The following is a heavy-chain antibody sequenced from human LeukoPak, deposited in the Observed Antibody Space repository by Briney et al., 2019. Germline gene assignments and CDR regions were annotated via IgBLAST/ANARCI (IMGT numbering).Heavy chain of an antibody. CDR3: ARANDVWGSYRSWLYYFDY. V-gene: IGHV3-20*04. CDR2: TNWNGGST. Sequence: PGGSLRLSCAASGFTFDDYGMSWVRHAPGKGLEWVCGTNWNGGSTVYADSVKGRFTISRENDKNSVYLQVNSLRAEDTAVYYCARANDVWGSYRSWLYYFDYWGQGTLVTVSS. D-gene: IGHD3-16*02. J-gene: IGHJ4*02. CDR1: GFTFDDYG.